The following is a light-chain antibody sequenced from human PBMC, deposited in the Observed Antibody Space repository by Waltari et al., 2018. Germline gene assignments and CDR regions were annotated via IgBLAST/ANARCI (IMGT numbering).Light chain of an antibody. Sequence: IVLTQSTGTLSLSPGERATLSCRASQSVSKYLAWYQQKPGQAPRLLIYGASTRATGIPDRFSGTGWGTDFSLSISRLEPEDFAVYYCQKYGTLPATFGQGTKVQMK. V-gene: IGKV3-20*01. CDR2: GAS. CDR3: QKYGTLPAT. J-gene: IGKJ1*01. CDR1: QSVSKY.